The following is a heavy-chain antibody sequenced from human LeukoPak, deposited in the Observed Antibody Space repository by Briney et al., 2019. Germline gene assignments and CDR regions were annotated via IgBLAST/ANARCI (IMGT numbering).Heavy chain of an antibody. CDR1: GGSISSGSYY. V-gene: IGHV4-61*01. Sequence: SETLSLTCTVSGGSISSGSYYWSWIRQPPGKGLEWIGYIYYSGSTNYNPSLKSRVTISVDTSKNQFSLKLSSVTAADTAVYYCARRKGGSYSVPFDYWGQGTLVTVSS. CDR2: IYYSGST. D-gene: IGHD3-16*01. CDR3: ARRKGGSYSVPFDY. J-gene: IGHJ4*02.